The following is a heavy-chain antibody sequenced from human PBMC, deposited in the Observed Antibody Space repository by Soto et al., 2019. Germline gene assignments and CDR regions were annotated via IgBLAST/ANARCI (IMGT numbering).Heavy chain of an antibody. J-gene: IGHJ4*02. D-gene: IGHD3-22*01. CDR3: ASHPGYYYDSSGYLRVPYYFDD. Sequence: SVKVSCKFSGGTFSSYAISWVRQAPGQGLEWMGGIIPIFGTANYAQKFQGRVTITADESTSTAYMELSSLRSEDTAVYYCASHPGYYYDSSGYLRVPYYFDDWGQGTLVPVSS. V-gene: IGHV1-69*01. CDR1: GGTFSSYA. CDR2: IIPIFGTA.